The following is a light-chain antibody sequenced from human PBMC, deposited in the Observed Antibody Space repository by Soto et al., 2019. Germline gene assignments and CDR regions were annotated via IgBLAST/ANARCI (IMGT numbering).Light chain of an antibody. CDR1: QSVGTN. V-gene: IGKV3-15*01. Sequence: EIVMTQSPLTLSASPGERATFSCRASQSVGTNIAWYQQKPGQSPRLLVYDASTRATAIPARFSGSGSGTEFTLTIITLQPDDFVVYYCQQYYQWPSYTFGQGTKVDI. CDR2: DAS. J-gene: IGKJ2*01. CDR3: QQYYQWPSYT.